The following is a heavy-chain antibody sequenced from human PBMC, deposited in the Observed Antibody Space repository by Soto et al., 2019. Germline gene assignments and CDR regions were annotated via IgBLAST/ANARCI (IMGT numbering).Heavy chain of an antibody. CDR1: GFSLSTSGVD. V-gene: IGHV2-5*02. D-gene: IGHD6-6*01. J-gene: IGHJ4*02. CDR3: AHRRPYSNSPEYFFDY. CDR2: IYWDDDK. Sequence: KESGPTLVKPTQTLTLTCTFSGFSLSTSGVDVGWIRQPPGKALEWLALIYWDDDKRYSPSLKSRLTITKDTSKNQVVLTMTNMDPLDTATYYCAHRRPYSNSPEYFFDYWGQGTLVTASS.